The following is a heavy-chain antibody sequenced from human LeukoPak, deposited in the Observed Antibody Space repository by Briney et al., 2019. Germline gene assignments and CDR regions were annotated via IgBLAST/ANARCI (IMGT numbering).Heavy chain of an antibody. V-gene: IGHV3-23*01. CDR2: ITGNGGTT. D-gene: IGHD6-13*01. CDR1: GFSFSNYG. J-gene: IGHJ4*02. CDR3: AKDHSQYSSSWYTPLGY. Sequence: GGSLRLSCAASGFSFSNYGMNWVRQAPGKGLEWVSGITGNGGTTHYADSVKGRFTISRDNSRNTVYLQMNSLRAEDTAVYYCAKDHSQYSSSWYTPLGYWGQGTLVTVSS.